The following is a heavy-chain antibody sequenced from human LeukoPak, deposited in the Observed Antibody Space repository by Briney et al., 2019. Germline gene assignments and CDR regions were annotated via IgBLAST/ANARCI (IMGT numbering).Heavy chain of an antibody. Sequence: GGSLRLSCAASGFTFSSYGMHWVRQAPGKGLVWVSRINSDRSTTGYADSVKGRFTISRDNAKKTLYLQMNSLRAADTAVYYCATSYFDWLLVGYWGQGTLVTVSS. CDR1: GFTFSSYG. D-gene: IGHD3-9*01. J-gene: IGHJ4*02. CDR2: INSDRSTT. V-gene: IGHV3-74*01. CDR3: ATSYFDWLLVGY.